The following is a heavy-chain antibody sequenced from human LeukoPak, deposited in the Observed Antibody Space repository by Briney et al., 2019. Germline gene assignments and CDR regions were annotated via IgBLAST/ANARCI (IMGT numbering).Heavy chain of an antibody. CDR2: ISAYNGNT. CDR1: GYTLTSYG. Sequence: ASVKVSCKASGYTLTSYGISWVRQAPGQGLEWMGWISAYNGNTNYAQKLQGRVTMTTDTSTSTAYMELRSLRSDDTAVYYCARDLVRGGDSSGTPNDYWGQGTLVTVSS. J-gene: IGHJ4*02. D-gene: IGHD3-22*01. V-gene: IGHV1-18*01. CDR3: ARDLVRGGDSSGTPNDY.